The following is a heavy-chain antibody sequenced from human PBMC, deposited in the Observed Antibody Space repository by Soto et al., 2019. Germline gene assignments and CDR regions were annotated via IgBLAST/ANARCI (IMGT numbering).Heavy chain of an antibody. D-gene: IGHD3-9*01. Sequence: EVQLVESGGGLVQPGRSLRLSCAASGFSFDDYGMHWVRQAPGKGLEWVSGINWSSGRKGYADSVKGRFTVSRDNAKNSLYLQMNRLRPEDTALYDCAKDMRRSTDHIYFVFDCWGQGTLVAVSS. CDR2: INWSSGRK. V-gene: IGHV3-9*01. CDR1: GFSFDDYG. J-gene: IGHJ5*01. CDR3: AKDMRRSTDHIYFVFDC.